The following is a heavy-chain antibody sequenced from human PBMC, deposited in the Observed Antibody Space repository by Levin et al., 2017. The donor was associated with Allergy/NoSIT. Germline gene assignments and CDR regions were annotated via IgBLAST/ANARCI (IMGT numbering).Heavy chain of an antibody. J-gene: IGHJ6*03. Sequence: ASVKVSCKASGYTFKNYGISWVRQAPGQGLEWMGWISTHNGNTDYAQSFQGRVTMTTDTSTSTADMELRSLISDDTAVYYCARFVVTPVSYFYMDVWGKGTTVTVSS. CDR3: ARFVVTPVSYFYMDV. CDR2: ISTHNGNT. CDR1: GYTFKNYG. D-gene: IGHD2-2*01. V-gene: IGHV1-18*01.